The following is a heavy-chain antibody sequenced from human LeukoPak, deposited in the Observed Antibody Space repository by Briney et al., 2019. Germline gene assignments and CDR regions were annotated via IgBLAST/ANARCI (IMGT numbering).Heavy chain of an antibody. CDR3: ARTSVSSSWNYYYYGMDV. CDR1: GFTFSNYA. V-gene: IGHV3-30*04. Sequence: PGGSLRLSCTASGFTFSNYAINWVRHTGGKGLEWVAVISYDGSDRNYADSVKGRFTVSRDNSRQTMYLQMNSLRTEDTAVYYCARTSVSSSWNYYYYGMDVWGQGTTVTVSS. CDR2: ISYDGSDR. D-gene: IGHD6-13*01. J-gene: IGHJ6*02.